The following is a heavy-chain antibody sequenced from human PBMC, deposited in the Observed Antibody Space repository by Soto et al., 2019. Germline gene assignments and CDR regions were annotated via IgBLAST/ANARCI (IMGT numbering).Heavy chain of an antibody. CDR2: ISSTSGTI. CDR1: GFTFSDYY. D-gene: IGHD1-1*01. V-gene: IGHV3-11*01. Sequence: PGGSLRLSCAASGFTFSDYYMTWIRQAPGKGLEWVSYISSTSGTISYADSVKGRFTLSRDNAKNSLYLQMISLRAEDTAVYYCARDMSRSKTAFHHWGQGALVTVSS. CDR3: ARDMSRSKTAFHH. J-gene: IGHJ4*02.